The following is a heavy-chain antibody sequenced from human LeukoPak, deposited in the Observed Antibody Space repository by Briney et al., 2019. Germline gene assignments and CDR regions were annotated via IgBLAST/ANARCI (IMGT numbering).Heavy chain of an antibody. CDR2: IYYSGST. J-gene: IGHJ3*02. D-gene: IGHD3-3*01. CDR1: GGSISSSSYY. Sequence: SETLSLTCTVSGGSISSSSYYWGWIRQPPGKGLEWIGNIYYSGSTYYNPSLKSRVTISVDASKNQFSLKLSSVTAADTAVFYCARFVEWGVMKAFDIWSQGTMVTVSS. CDR3: ARFVEWGVMKAFDI. V-gene: IGHV4-39*07.